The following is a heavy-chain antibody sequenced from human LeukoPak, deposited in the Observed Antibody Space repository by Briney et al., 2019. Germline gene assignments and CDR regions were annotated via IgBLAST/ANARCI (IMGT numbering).Heavy chain of an antibody. D-gene: IGHD6-13*01. CDR3: PKGISRYSSSDYYYMDV. V-gene: IGHV3-23*01. J-gene: IGHJ6*03. CDR2: ISGGGGRT. Sequence: GGSLRLSCADSGFTFRSYAMSWVRQAPGKGLEWVSAISGGGGRTYYADSVKGGFTISRENAKKTLYMEMNRLRAEDTAVYYCPKGISRYSSSDYYYMDVWGKGTTVTVSS. CDR1: GFTFRSYA.